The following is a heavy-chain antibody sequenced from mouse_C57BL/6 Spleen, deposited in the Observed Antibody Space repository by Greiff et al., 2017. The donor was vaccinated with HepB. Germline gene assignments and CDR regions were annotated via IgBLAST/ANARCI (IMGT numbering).Heavy chain of an antibody. CDR3: ARKPGMYYYGSSVFDY. Sequence: VQLQQSGAELVKPGASVKISCKASGYAFSSYWMNWVKQRPGKGLEWIGQIYPGDGDTNYNGKFKGKATLTADKSSSTAYMQLSSLTSEDSAVYFCARKPGMYYYGSSVFDYWGQGTTLTVSS. V-gene: IGHV1-80*01. CDR2: IYPGDGDT. D-gene: IGHD1-1*01. CDR1: GYAFSSYW. J-gene: IGHJ2*01.